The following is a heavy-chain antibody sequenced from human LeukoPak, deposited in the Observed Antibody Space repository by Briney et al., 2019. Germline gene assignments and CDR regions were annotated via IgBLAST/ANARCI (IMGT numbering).Heavy chain of an antibody. CDR2: FDPENGET. J-gene: IGHJ4*02. Sequence: ASVKVSCKVSGYTLTELSMHWVRQAPGKGLEWMGGFDPENGETIYAQKFQGRVTMTEDTSTDTAYMELSRLRSDDTAVYFCARGPRDFDYWGQGTLVTVSS. V-gene: IGHV1-24*01. CDR1: GYTLTELS. CDR3: ARGPRDFDY.